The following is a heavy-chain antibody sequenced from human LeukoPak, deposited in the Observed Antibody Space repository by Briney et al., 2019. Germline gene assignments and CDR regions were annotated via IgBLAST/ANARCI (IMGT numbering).Heavy chain of an antibody. V-gene: IGHV3-30*04. CDR3: ARARTHSSGYPYYFVS. D-gene: IGHD3-22*01. CDR2: IPYDGSNK. CDR1: GFTFSSYA. J-gene: IGHJ4*02. Sequence: PGGSLRLSCAASGFTFSSYAMHWVRQAPGKGLEWVAVIPYDGSNKYYADSVKGRFTISRDNPKNTLYLQMNSLRAEDTAVYYCARARTHSSGYPYYFVSWGQGTLVTVSS.